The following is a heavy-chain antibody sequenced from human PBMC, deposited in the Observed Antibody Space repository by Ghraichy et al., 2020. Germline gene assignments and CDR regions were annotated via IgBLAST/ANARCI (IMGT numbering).Heavy chain of an antibody. J-gene: IGHJ4*02. CDR2: IKHDGTEK. CDR3: AKDDSAC. CDR1: GFTISTSW. V-gene: IGHV3-7*03. Sequence: GESLRLSCAASGFTISTSWVTWVRQAPGKGLEWVATIKHDGTEKFYVDSVKGRFSISRDSAQNSLYLQMNSLRAEDTAVYYCAKDDSACGGQGTLVIVSS. D-gene: IGHD2-21*01.